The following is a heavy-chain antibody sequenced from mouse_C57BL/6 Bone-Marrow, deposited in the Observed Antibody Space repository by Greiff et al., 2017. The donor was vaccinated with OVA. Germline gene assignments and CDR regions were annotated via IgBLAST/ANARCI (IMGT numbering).Heavy chain of an antibody. CDR2: IDPEDGDT. CDR3: TGQLRPWFAY. J-gene: IGHJ3*01. Sequence: EVQLQQSGAELVRPGASVKLSCPASGFNIKDYSMHWVKQRPEQGLEWIGRIDPEDGDTEYAPKFQGKATMTADTSSNTAYLQLSSLTSEDTAVYYCTGQLRPWFAYWGQGTLVTVSA. V-gene: IGHV14-1*01. CDR1: GFNIKDYS. D-gene: IGHD3-2*02.